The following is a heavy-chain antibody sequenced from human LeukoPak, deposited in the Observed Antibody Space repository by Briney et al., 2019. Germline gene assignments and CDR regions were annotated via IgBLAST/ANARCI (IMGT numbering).Heavy chain of an antibody. D-gene: IGHD4-17*01. J-gene: IGHJ4*02. Sequence: SETLSLTCNVSGGSINTANYYWTWIRQPPGKGLECIGYISYSGTPYYNPSLNSRVTISLDTSKNQFSLILNSVTAADTAMYYCARDRYGDFEDYWGQGTLVTVSS. CDR1: GGSINTANYY. CDR2: ISYSGTP. CDR3: ARDRYGDFEDY. V-gene: IGHV4-30-4*08.